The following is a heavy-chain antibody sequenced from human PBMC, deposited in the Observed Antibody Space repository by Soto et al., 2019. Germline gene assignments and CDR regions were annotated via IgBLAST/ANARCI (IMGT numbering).Heavy chain of an antibody. Sequence: QVQLVQSGAEVKKPGASVKVSCKASGYTFTSYGISWVRQAPGQGLEWMGWISAYNGNTNYAQKLQGRVTITTDTTPSTADMALRSLSTDETSLYYCANDIPPPDSWGQGTPVTVSS. CDR2: ISAYNGNT. CDR1: GYTFTSYG. J-gene: IGHJ4*02. V-gene: IGHV1-18*01. CDR3: ANDIPPPDS. D-gene: IGHD3-9*01.